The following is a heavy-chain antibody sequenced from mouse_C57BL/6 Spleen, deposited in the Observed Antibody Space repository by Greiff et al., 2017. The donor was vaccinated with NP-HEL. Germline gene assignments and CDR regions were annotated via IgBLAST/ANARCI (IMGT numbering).Heavy chain of an antibody. J-gene: IGHJ3*01. V-gene: IGHV1-62-2*01. CDR2: FYPGSGSI. D-gene: IGHD1-1*01. Sequence: VQLQQSGAELVKPGASVKLSCKASGYTFTEYTIHWVKQRSGQGLEWIGWFYPGSGSIKYNENFKDKATLTADKSSSPVYMELSRLTSEDSAVYFCARHEVGRGYYGSSTLAYWGQGTLVTVSA. CDR3: ARHEVGRGYYGSSTLAY. CDR1: GYTFTEYT.